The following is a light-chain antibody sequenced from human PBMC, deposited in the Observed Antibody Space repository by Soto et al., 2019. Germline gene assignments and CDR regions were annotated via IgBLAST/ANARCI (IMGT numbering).Light chain of an antibody. J-gene: IGKJ2*01. V-gene: IGKV1-12*01. CDR1: QGIGAS. Sequence: DIQMTQSPSYVSASVGDRVTITCRASQGIGASLAWYQQNPGKAPNRLIHTASSLECGVPSRCRGGRSARDFTRTISSLVAEDFATDFCQQADTFPPTCGQGTKV. CDR3: QQADTFPPT. CDR2: TAS.